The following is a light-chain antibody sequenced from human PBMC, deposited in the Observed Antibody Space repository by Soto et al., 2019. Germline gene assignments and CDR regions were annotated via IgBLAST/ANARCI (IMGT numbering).Light chain of an antibody. CDR2: DVN. CDR3: SSYTSSSTYV. V-gene: IGLV2-18*02. J-gene: IGLJ1*01. CDR1: SSDVGNSNG. Sequence: ALTQPPSVSGSPGQSVAISCTGTSSDVGNSNGVSWYHQPPGTAPKLMIYDVNNRPSGVPDRFSGSKSGNTASLTISGLQAEDEGDYYCSSYTSSSTYVFGTGTKVTVL.